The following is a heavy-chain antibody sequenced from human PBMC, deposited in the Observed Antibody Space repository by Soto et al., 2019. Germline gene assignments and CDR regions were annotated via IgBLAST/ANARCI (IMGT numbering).Heavy chain of an antibody. V-gene: IGHV4-34*01. CDR3: ARGQAGWLQFWGFDH. CDR1: DGPFSDYS. Sequence: QVQLQQWGAGLLKPSETLSLTCAVYDGPFSDYSWHWIRQPPGKGLEWIGEINHSGTSNYNPSLKSRVTISVDTSNSQFSLKVDSVTAADTAVYYCARGQAGWLQFWGFDHWGQGALVTVSS. D-gene: IGHD3-16*01. J-gene: IGHJ4*02. CDR2: INHSGTS.